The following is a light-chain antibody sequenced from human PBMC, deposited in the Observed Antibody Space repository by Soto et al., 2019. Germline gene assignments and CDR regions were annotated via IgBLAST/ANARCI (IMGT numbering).Light chain of an antibody. J-gene: IGKJ1*01. V-gene: IGKV1-39*01. Sequence: IQLTQSPSTLSASVGDRVPITCRASQSISSYLNWYQQKPGKAPKLLIYAASSLQSGVPSRFSGSGSGTDFTLTISSLQPEDFATYYCQQSYSQLRTVGQGTKVDIK. CDR1: QSISSY. CDR2: AAS. CDR3: QQSYSQLRT.